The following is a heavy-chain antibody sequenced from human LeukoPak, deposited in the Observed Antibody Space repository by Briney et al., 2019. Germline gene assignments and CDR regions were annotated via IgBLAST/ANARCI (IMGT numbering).Heavy chain of an antibody. CDR2: VSYSRRP. Sequence: KPSETLSLTCAASGGSVGSSPYYWAWVRQPPGRELDWIGSVSYSRRPSYTPSLESRVTISVDTSNNQFFLKFNSVTAADTAVYYCARVRDYSSSWYDLLYFDSWGPGTLVTVSS. CDR1: GGSVGSSPYY. CDR3: ARVRDYSSSWYDLLYFDS. D-gene: IGHD6-13*01. V-gene: IGHV4-39*07. J-gene: IGHJ4*02.